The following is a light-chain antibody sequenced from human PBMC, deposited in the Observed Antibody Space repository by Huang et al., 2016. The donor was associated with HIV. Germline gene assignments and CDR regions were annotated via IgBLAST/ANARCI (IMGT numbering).Light chain of an antibody. CDR2: GAS. CDR1: QSVSST. CDR3: QQYNNWPPIT. Sequence: EMVMTQSPATLSVSPGERATLACRASQSVSSTLAWYQQKPGQAPRLLIYGASTRATGIPARFSCSGSGTEFTLTISSLQSEDFAVYFCQQYNNWPPITFGQGTRLEIK. V-gene: IGKV3-15*01. J-gene: IGKJ5*01.